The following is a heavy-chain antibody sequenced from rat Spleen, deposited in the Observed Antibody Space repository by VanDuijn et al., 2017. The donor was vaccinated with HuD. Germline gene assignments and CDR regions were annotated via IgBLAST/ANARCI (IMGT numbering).Heavy chain of an antibody. CDR1: GFTFSDYA. D-gene: IGHD1-6*01. Sequence: EVQLVESGGGSVQPGRSLKLSCAASGFTFSDYAKAWVRQAPKKGLEWVATIIYDDSTYYRDSVKGRFTISRDNAKSTLNLQMDGLRSEDTATYYCARPRMYTTDYPNWFAYWGQGTLVTVSS. CDR3: ARPRMYTTDYPNWFAY. J-gene: IGHJ3*01. V-gene: IGHV5-17*01. CDR2: IIYDDST.